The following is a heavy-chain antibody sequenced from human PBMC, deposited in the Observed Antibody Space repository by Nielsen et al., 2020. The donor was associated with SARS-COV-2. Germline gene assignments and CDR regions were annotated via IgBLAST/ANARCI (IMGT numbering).Heavy chain of an antibody. Sequence: GGSLRLSCAASGFTFDDYGMSWVRQAPGKGLDWVSGINWNGGSTGYADSVKGRFTISRDNAKNSLYLQMNSLRAEDTALYHCARVYYDSSGYLNYFDYWGQGTLVTVSS. CDR1: GFTFDDYG. J-gene: IGHJ4*02. D-gene: IGHD3-22*01. V-gene: IGHV3-20*01. CDR3: ARVYYDSSGYLNYFDY. CDR2: INWNGGST.